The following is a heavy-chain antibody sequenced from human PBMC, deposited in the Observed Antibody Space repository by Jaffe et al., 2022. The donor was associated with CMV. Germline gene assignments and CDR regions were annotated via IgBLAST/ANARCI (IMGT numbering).Heavy chain of an antibody. CDR2: IYYSGST. J-gene: IGHJ4*02. Sequence: QLQLQESGPGLVKPSETLSLTCTVSGGSISSSSYYWGWIRQPPGKGLEWIGSIYYSGSTYYNPSLKSRVTISVDTSKNQFSLKLSSVTAADTAVYYCARRIADDFWSGYGAYDYWGQGTLVTVSS. V-gene: IGHV4-39*01. CDR3: ARRIADDFWSGYGAYDY. D-gene: IGHD3-3*01. CDR1: GGSISSSSYY.